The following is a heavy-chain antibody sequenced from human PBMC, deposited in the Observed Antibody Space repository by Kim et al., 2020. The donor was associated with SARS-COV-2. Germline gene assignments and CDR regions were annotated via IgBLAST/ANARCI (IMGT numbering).Heavy chain of an antibody. Sequence: ASVKVSCKASGYIFTNFAIGWVRQAPGQGLEWMGWISTYSGNTNYAQKFQGRVIMTTDTSTNTVYMDLRSLSSDDTAVYYCARTDWARFNYFFYLWGRGT. D-gene: IGHD4-4*01. J-gene: IGHJ2*01. CDR1: GYIFTNFA. V-gene: IGHV1-18*04. CDR3: ARTDWARFNYFFYL. CDR2: ISTYSGNT.